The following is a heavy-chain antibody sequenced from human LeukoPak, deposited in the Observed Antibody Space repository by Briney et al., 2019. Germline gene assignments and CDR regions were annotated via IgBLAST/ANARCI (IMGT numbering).Heavy chain of an antibody. CDR2: IYYSGST. V-gene: IGHV4-39*07. Sequence: SETLSLTCTVSGGSISSSSYYWGWIRQPPGKGLEWIGSIYYSGSTYYNPSLKSRVTISVDTSKNQFSLKLSSVTAADTAVYYCARVLPPYTDSRWFDPWGQGTLVTVSS. CDR1: GGSISSSSYY. D-gene: IGHD4-11*01. J-gene: IGHJ5*02. CDR3: ARVLPPYTDSRWFDP.